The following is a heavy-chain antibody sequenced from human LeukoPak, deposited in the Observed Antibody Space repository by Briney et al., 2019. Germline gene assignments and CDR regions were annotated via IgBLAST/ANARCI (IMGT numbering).Heavy chain of an antibody. Sequence: SETLSLTCTVSGGSISSYYWSWIRQPPGKGLEWIGYIYYSGSTNYNPSLKSRVIISVDTSKNQFSLKLSSVTAADTAVYYCARDGSGYEFAYWGQGALITVSS. CDR3: ARDGSGYEFAY. J-gene: IGHJ4*02. D-gene: IGHD5-12*01. V-gene: IGHV4-59*01. CDR2: IYYSGST. CDR1: GGSISSYY.